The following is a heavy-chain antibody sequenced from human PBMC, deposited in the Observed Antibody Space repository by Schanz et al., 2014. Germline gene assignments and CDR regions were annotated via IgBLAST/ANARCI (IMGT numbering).Heavy chain of an antibody. J-gene: IGHJ3*02. CDR1: GGTFSTYT. CDR3: TRGGYSYALSAFDI. V-gene: IGHV1-8*02. CDR2: MNPDSGNT. D-gene: IGHD5-18*01. Sequence: QVQLVQSGAEVKKPGSSVKVSCKASGGTFSTYTISWVRQAPGQGLEWMGWMNPDSGNTGYAQKFQGRVTMTTDTSTGTAYMELRSLRSDDTALYYCTRGGYSYALSAFDIWGQGTMVTVSS.